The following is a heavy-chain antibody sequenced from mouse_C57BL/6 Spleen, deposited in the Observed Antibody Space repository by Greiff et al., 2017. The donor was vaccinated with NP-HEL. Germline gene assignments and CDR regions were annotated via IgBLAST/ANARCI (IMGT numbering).Heavy chain of an antibody. J-gene: IGHJ1*03. V-gene: IGHV5-4*01. CDR2: ISDGGSYT. Sequence: EVQLVESGGGLVKPGGSLKLSCAASGFTFSSYAMSWVRQTPEKRLEWVATISDGGSYTYYPDNVKGRFTISRDNAKNNLYLQMSHLKSEDTAMYYCASSFIATVVEGYWYFDVWGTGTTVTVSS. CDR3: ASSFIATVVEGYWYFDV. CDR1: GFTFSSYA. D-gene: IGHD1-1*01.